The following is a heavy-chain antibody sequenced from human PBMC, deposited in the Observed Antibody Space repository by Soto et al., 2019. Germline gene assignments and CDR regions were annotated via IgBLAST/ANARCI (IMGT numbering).Heavy chain of an antibody. D-gene: IGHD5-18*01. Sequence: EVQLLESGGGLVQPGGSLRLSCAASGFTFSSYAMSWVRQAPGKGLEWVSAISGSGGSTYYADSVKGRFTISRDNSTNPLYLQMNSLRAEETAVYYCARTLYSYGTDYWGQGTLVTVSS. CDR2: ISGSGGST. V-gene: IGHV3-23*01. CDR1: GFTFSSYA. J-gene: IGHJ4*02. CDR3: ARTLYSYGTDY.